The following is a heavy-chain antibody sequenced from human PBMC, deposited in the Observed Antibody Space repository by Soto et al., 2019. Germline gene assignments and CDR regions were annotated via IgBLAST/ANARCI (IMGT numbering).Heavy chain of an antibody. CDR3: ARRSYCCGGSCYYGYYHYYVDV. J-gene: IGHJ6*03. Sequence: PGESLKISCKTSGYSFTNYWIAWVRQMPGKGLEWMGTIHPGDSDTIYSPSFQGQVTISADKSISTAYLQWSSLKASDTAIYYCARRSYCCGGSCYYGYYHYYVDVWGKGTSVPVSS. CDR2: IHPGDSDT. CDR1: GYSFTNYW. D-gene: IGHD2-15*01. V-gene: IGHV5-51*01.